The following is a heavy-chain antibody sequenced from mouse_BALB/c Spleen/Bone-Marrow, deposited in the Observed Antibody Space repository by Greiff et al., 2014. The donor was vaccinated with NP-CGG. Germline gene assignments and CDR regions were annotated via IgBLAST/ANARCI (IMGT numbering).Heavy chain of an antibody. D-gene: IGHD1-1*01. V-gene: IGHV14-3*02. CDR1: GFNIKDTY. CDR3: AFYYYGSSLFAY. CDR2: IDPVNGNT. J-gene: IGHJ3*01. Sequence: VQLKESGAELVKPGASVKLFCTASGFNIKDTYMHWVKQRPEQGLEWIGRIDPVNGNTKYDPKFQGKATITADTSSNTAYLQLSSLTSEDTAVYYCAFYYYGSSLFAYWGQGTLVTVSA.